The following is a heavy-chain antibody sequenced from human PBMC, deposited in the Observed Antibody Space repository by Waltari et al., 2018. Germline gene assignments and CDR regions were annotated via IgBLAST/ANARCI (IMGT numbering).Heavy chain of an antibody. Sequence: QVQLVQSGAEVKKPGASVTVSCKASVYSFDSYGISWVRQAPGQGLEWMGWFNPDNGDGNYAQKFQGRVTMTTDSSTSTAHMELRSLGSDDTAVYYCARRSPYSSFDYWGQGTLVTVSS. V-gene: IGHV1-18*01. D-gene: IGHD3-22*01. CDR3: ARRSPYSSFDY. J-gene: IGHJ4*02. CDR1: VYSFDSYG. CDR2: FNPDNGDG.